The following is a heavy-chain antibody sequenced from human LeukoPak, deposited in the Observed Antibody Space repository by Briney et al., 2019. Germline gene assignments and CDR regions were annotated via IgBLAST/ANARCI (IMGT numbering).Heavy chain of an antibody. CDR2: ISGSGGST. V-gene: IGHV3-23*01. J-gene: IGHJ4*02. CDR1: VFTFSSYA. Sequence: GGSLRLSCAASVFTFSSYAMSWVRQAPGKGLEWVSAISGSGGSTDYADSVKGRFTISRDNSKNTLYLQMNSLRAEDTAVYYCAGSRRRGYCSSTSCHAVDYWGQGTLVTVSS. D-gene: IGHD2-2*01. CDR3: AGSRRRGYCSSTSCHAVDY.